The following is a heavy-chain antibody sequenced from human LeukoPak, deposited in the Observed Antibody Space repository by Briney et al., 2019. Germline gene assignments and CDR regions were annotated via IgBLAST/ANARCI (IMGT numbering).Heavy chain of an antibody. V-gene: IGHV3-9*01. CDR1: GFTFDDYA. D-gene: IGHD3-10*01. CDR2: ISWNSGSI. J-gene: IGHJ4*02. CDR3: ARKGGSGSLNYFDY. Sequence: GGSLRLSCAASGFTFDDYAMHWVRQAPGKGLEWVSGISWNSGSIGYADSVKGRFTMSRDNAKNSLYLQMNSLRAEDTALYYCARKGGSGSLNYFDYWGQGTLVTVSS.